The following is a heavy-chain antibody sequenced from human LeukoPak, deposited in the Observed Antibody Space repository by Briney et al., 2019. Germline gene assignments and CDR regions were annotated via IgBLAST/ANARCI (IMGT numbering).Heavy chain of an antibody. CDR3: AKVKYPKHIVVVTAILVFDY. CDR1: GFTVSSNY. D-gene: IGHD2-21*02. V-gene: IGHV3-23*01. Sequence: QPGGSLRLSCAASGFTVSSNYMSWVRQAPGKGLEWVSAISGSGGSTYYADSVKGRFTISRDNSKNTLYLQMNSLRAEDTAVYYCAKVKYPKHIVVVTAILVFDYWGQGTLVTVSS. J-gene: IGHJ4*02. CDR2: ISGSGGST.